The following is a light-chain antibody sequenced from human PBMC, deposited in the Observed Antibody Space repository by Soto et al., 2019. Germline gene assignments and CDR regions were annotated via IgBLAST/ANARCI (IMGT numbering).Light chain of an antibody. Sequence: EIVMTQSPATLSVSPGERATLSCRASQSVSSNLAWYQQKPGQAPRLLIQGASTRATGIPARISGSGSGTEFTLTLSSLQSEDFAVYYCQQYNNLPGTFGQGTKVEIK. CDR1: QSVSSN. CDR3: QQYNNLPGT. J-gene: IGKJ1*01. V-gene: IGKV3-15*01. CDR2: GAS.